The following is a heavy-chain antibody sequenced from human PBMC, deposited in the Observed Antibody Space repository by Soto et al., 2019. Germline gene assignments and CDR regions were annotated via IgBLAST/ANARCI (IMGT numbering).Heavy chain of an antibody. V-gene: IGHV3-15*07. J-gene: IGHJ4*02. CDR1: GFTFSNAC. CDR3: TTDLNFWRPFDF. D-gene: IGHD3-3*01. Sequence: GGSLRLSCAASGFTFSNACMNWVRQAPGKGLEWVGRIKSKTDGGTTDYAAPVKGRFTISRDDSKNTLYLQMNSLKTEDTAVYYCTTDLNFWRPFDFWGQGTLVTVSS. CDR2: IKSKTDGGTT.